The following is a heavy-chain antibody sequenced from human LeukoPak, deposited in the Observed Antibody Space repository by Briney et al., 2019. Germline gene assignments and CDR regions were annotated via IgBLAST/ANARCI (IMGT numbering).Heavy chain of an antibody. CDR1: GGSFSGYY. V-gene: IGHV4-34*01. CDR2: INHGGST. J-gene: IGHJ4*02. D-gene: IGHD4-17*01. CDR3: AREPSLYDYGDYDVDY. Sequence: SETLSLTCAVYGGSFSGYYWSWIRQPPGKGLEWIGEINHGGSTNYNPSLKSRVTISVDTSKNQFSLKLSSVTAADTAVYYCAREPSLYDYGDYDVDYWGQGTLVTVSS.